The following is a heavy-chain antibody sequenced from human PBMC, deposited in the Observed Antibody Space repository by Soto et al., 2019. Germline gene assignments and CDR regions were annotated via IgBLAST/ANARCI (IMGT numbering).Heavy chain of an antibody. CDR3: ATAYSYATRCYDMMHYLDL. D-gene: IGHD2-15*01. CDR2: IIPMSDTI. CDR1: GGTLRSYG. Sequence: SAVKLSCKDGGGTLRSYGISWVRQAPGQGLEWMGGIIPMSDTINNAQKFQGRVTITADEFTSTAYMELGGLRSEDTAVYYCATAYSYATRCYDMMHYLDLW. J-gene: IGHJ2*01. V-gene: IGHV1-69*01.